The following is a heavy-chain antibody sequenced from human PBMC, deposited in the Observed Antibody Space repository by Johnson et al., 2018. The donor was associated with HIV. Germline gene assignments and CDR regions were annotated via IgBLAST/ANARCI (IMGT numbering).Heavy chain of an antibody. V-gene: IGHV3-66*01. Sequence: VQLVESGGGLVQSGGSLRLSCGVSGFAVSSNYMSWVRQAPGKGLEWVSIISSGGSTYYVESVKGRLTISRDNSKNTLYLHMNNLRVEDTAVYYCARDGESQQLPLGDAFDIWGQGTMVTVSS. D-gene: IGHD6-13*01. CDR2: ISSGGST. CDR1: GFAVSSNY. J-gene: IGHJ3*02. CDR3: ARDGESQQLPLGDAFDI.